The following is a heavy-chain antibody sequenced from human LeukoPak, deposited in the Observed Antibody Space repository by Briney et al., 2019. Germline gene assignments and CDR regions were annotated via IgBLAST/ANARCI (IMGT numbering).Heavy chain of an antibody. CDR1: GGSISSSSYY. D-gene: IGHD6-13*01. J-gene: IGHJ5*02. CDR2: IYYSGST. CDR3: ARGARAAGIGDLAFDP. Sequence: SETLSLTCTVSGGSISSSSYYWGWIRQPPGKGLEWIGSIYYSGSTYYNPSLKSRVTISVDTSKNQFSLKLSSVTAADTAVYYCARGARAAGIGDLAFDPWGQGTLVTVSS. V-gene: IGHV4-39*07.